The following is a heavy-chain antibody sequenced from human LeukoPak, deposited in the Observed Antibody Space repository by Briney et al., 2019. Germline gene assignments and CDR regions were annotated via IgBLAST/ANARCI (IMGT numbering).Heavy chain of an antibody. CDR2: INPHSGGT. J-gene: IGHJ4*02. D-gene: IGHD3-16*02. CDR1: GYTFTSNY. Sequence: ASVKVSCKSFGYTFTSNYMHWVRQAPGQGLEWMGWINPHSGGTNYAQKFQGRVTMTRDTTVSTAYMELNTLTSDDTAVYYCARGGQIYDYVWGSYLDFWGQGNLVTVSS. V-gene: IGHV1-2*02. CDR3: ARGGQIYDYVWGSYLDF.